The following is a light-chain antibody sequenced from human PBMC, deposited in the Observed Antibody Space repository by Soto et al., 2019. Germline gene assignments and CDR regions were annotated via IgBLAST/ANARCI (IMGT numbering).Light chain of an antibody. Sequence: QSVLTQPPSASETPGQRGTISCSGSSANIGRHSVSWYQQLPGMAPKLLIDSDDQRPSGVPDRFSGSRSGTSASLAISGLQSDDESDYYCAAWDDSLNGVVFGGGTKVTVL. CDR3: AAWDDSLNGVV. J-gene: IGLJ3*02. V-gene: IGLV1-44*01. CDR2: SDD. CDR1: SANIGRHS.